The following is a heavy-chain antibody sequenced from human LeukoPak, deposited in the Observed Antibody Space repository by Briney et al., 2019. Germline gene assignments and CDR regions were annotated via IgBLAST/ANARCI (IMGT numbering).Heavy chain of an antibody. D-gene: IGHD7-27*01. CDR3: TNWGDTWGLDF. J-gene: IGHJ4*02. V-gene: IGHV3-7*01. CDR2: IKDDGSEK. Sequence: GGSLRLSCAASGLNFRKSWMTWVRQAPGRGREGVANIKDDGSEKYYVDSVKGRFTISRDNAKNSLYLQMNSLSAEDTAVYYCTNWGDTWGLDFWGQGILVSVSS. CDR1: GLNFRKSW.